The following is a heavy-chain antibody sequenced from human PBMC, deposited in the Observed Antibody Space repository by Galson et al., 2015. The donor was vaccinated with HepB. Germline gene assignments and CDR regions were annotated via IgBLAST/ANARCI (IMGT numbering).Heavy chain of an antibody. D-gene: IGHD3-22*01. J-gene: IGHJ3*02. CDR1: GFTFSWYW. CDR3: ARDHSYDYDTSGNAFDI. CDR2: INNDGSST. V-gene: IGHV3-74*01. Sequence: SLRLSCAASGFTFSWYWMHWVRQAPEKGLVWVSQINNDGSSTTYADSVKGRFTISRDNAKNTLYLQMNSLRAEDTAVYYCARDHSYDYDTSGNAFDIWGQGTMVTVSS.